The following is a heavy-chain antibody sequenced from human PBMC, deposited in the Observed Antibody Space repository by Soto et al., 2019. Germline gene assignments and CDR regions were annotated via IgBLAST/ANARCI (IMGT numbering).Heavy chain of an antibody. Sequence: QVQLVESGGGVVQPGRSLRLSCAASGFTFSSYAIHCVRQAPGKGLEWVAVISYDGSNKYYADSVKGRFTISRDNSKNTLYLQMNSLRAEDTAVYYCARAGGLLVDYWGQGTLVTVSS. D-gene: IGHD1-26*01. V-gene: IGHV3-30-3*01. CDR1: GFTFSSYA. CDR3: ARAGGLLVDY. CDR2: ISYDGSNK. J-gene: IGHJ4*02.